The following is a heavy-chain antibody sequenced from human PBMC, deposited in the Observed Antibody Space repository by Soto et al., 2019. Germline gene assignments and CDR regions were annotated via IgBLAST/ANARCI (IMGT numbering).Heavy chain of an antibody. CDR2: INPATGAA. J-gene: IGHJ3*02. Sequence: QLHLVQSGAVVKKPGASVTVSCSASGYPVTAYYMHWVRQAPGRGLEWMGGINPATGAAKYTQTFQGRVPMTRDTSTSTGFMEPSGLTSGDPAVFYFARGGGVGVAGSAAFDMWGQGTLVTVSS. CDR3: ARGGGVGVAGSAAFDM. D-gene: IGHD3-3*01. V-gene: IGHV1-2*02. CDR1: GYPVTAYY.